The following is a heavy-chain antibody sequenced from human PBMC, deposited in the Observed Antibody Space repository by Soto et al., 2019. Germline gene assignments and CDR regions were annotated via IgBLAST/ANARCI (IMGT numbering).Heavy chain of an antibody. CDR2: IYYSGST. CDR3: ASRGWYYFDY. V-gene: IGHV4-39*01. Sequence: TLSLTCTVSGGSISSSSYYWGWIRQPPGKGLEWIGSIYYSGSTYYNPSLKSRVTISVDTSKNQFSLKLSSVTAADTAVYYCASRGWYYFDYWGQGTPVTVSS. D-gene: IGHD6-19*01. J-gene: IGHJ4*02. CDR1: GGSISSSSYY.